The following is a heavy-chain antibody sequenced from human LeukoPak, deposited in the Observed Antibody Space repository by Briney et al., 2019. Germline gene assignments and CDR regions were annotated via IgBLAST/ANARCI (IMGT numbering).Heavy chain of an antibody. D-gene: IGHD3-10*01. CDR2: INPDGSST. V-gene: IGHV3-74*01. Sequence: GGSLRLSCAASGFTFSSYWMHWVRQAPGNGLVWVSRINPDGSSTNYADSVRSRFTISRDNAKNTLYLQMNRLRAEDTAVYYCASGTGGYFDNWGQGTLVTVSS. CDR3: ASGTGGYFDN. CDR1: GFTFSSYW. J-gene: IGHJ4*02.